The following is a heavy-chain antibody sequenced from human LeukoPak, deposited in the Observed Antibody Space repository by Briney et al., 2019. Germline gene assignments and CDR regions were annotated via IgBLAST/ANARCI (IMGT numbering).Heavy chain of an antibody. Sequence: LSLTCTVSGGSISSGGYYWSWIRQAPGKGLEWVSVIHSGGSTYYADSVKGRFTISRDNSKNTLFLQMNGLRAEDTAVYYCASQYSSSWSFDYWGQGTLVTVSS. D-gene: IGHD6-13*01. CDR1: GGSISSGGYY. J-gene: IGHJ4*02. V-gene: IGHV3-53*01. CDR3: ASQYSSSWSFDY. CDR2: IHSGGST.